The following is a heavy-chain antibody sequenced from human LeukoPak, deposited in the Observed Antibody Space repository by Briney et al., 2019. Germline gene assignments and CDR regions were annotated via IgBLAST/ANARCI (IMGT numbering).Heavy chain of an antibody. CDR2: INGNSGST. D-gene: IGHD3-10*01. CDR3: VRSITMFQY. J-gene: IGHJ1*01. CDR1: GFTFDVYS. Sequence: GGSLRLSCAASGFTFDVYSMSWVRQAPGKGLEWVSGINGNSGSTGYADSVKGRFTISRDNAKNSLYLQMNSLRAKDTALYYCVRSITMFQYWGQGTLVTVSS. V-gene: IGHV3-20*04.